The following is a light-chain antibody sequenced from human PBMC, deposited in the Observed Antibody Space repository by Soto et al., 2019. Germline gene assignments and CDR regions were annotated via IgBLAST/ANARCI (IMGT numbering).Light chain of an antibody. CDR1: SGSIASNY. CDR2: EDN. J-gene: IGLJ2*01. Sequence: NFMLTQPHSVSETPGKTVTISCTRSSGSIASNYVQWYQQRPGSAPTTVIYEDNQRPSGVPDRFSGSIDSSSNSASLTISGLKTEDEADYYCQSCDSRNPVVFGGGTKLTVL. V-gene: IGLV6-57*04. CDR3: QSCDSRNPVV.